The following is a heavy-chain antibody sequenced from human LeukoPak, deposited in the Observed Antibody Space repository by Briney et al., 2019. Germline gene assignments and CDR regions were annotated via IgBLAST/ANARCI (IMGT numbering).Heavy chain of an antibody. CDR2: ISSSSDHI. CDR3: ADFVDTSMGGNDY. J-gene: IGHJ4*02. CDR1: GFTFSSHA. Sequence: GGSLRLSCAASGFTFSSHAMSWVRQAPGKGLEWVSAISSSSDHIYYADSVQGRFTISRDNSKNTLYLQMNSLRAEDTALYYCADFVDTSMGGNDYWGQGTLVTVSS. D-gene: IGHD5-18*01. V-gene: IGHV3-23*01.